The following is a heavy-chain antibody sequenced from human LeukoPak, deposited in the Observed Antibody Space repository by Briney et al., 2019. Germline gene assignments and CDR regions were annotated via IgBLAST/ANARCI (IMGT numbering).Heavy chain of an antibody. J-gene: IGHJ4*02. CDR1: GYTFTSYD. Sequence: ASVKVSCKASGYTFTSYDINWVRQATGQGLEWMGWMNPNSGNTGYAQKFQGRVTMTRNTSISTAYMELSSLRSEDTAVYYCARKYYDFWSGYSPYDYWGQGTLVTVSS. V-gene: IGHV1-8*01. D-gene: IGHD3-3*01. CDR2: MNPNSGNT. CDR3: ARKYYDFWSGYSPYDY.